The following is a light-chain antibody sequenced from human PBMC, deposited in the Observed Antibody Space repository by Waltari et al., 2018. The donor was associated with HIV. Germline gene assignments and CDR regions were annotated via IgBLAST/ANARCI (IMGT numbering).Light chain of an antibody. CDR3: QSYDNSLGVV. J-gene: IGLJ2*01. CDR1: SSDVGYFNY. CDR2: EVN. Sequence: QSALTQPASVSGSPGQSITISCTGTSSDVGYFNYVSWYQQHPGKAPKLIIYEVNNRPSGVSNHFSGSKSGYTASLTISGLRAEDEADYYCQSYDNSLGVVFGGGTKLTVL. V-gene: IGLV2-14*01.